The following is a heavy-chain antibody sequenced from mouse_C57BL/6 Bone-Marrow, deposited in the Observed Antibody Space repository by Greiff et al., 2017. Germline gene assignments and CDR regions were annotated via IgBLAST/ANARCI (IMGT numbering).Heavy chain of an antibody. D-gene: IGHD2-2*01. Sequence: EVMLVESGGGLVKPGGSLKLSCAASGFTFSDYGMHWVRQAPEKGLEWVAYISSGSSTIYYADTVKGRFTISRDNAKNTLFLQMTSLRSEDTAMYYCARRYYGNDEGFAYWGQGTLVTVSA. CDR3: ARRYYGNDEGFAY. V-gene: IGHV5-17*01. CDR1: GFTFSDYG. CDR2: ISSGSSTI. J-gene: IGHJ3*01.